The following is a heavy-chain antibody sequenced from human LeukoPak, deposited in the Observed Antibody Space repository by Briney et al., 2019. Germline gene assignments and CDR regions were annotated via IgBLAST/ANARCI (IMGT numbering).Heavy chain of an antibody. D-gene: IGHD3-9*01. CDR1: GFTFSSYA. CDR2: ISYDGSNK. J-gene: IGHJ4*02. CDR3: ARDKGLLTGYTFDY. V-gene: IGHV3-30-3*01. Sequence: GGSLRLSCAASGFTFSSYAMHWVRQAPGKGLEWVAVISYDGSNKYYADSVKGRFTISRDNSKNTLYLQMNSLRAEDTAVYYCARDKGLLTGYTFDYWGQGTLVTVSS.